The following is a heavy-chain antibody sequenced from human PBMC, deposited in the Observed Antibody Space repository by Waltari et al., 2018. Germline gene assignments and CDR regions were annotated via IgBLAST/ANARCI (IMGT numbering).Heavy chain of an antibody. CDR1: GFSLTTNGVG. V-gene: IGHV2-5*01. CDR3: AHEFGAFDF. Sequence: QITLKESGPTLVKPTQTLVLTCTFSGFSLTTNGVGVGWIRQPPGKAPEWLAVIYWNDDERYNPSLRSRLTITKDTSKNQVVLTMTNMDPVETATYFCAHEFGAFDFWGQGTMVTVSS. D-gene: IGHD3-16*01. J-gene: IGHJ3*01. CDR2: IYWNDDE.